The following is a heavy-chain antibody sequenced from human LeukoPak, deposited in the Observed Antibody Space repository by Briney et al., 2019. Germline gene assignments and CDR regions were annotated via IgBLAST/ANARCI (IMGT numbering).Heavy chain of an antibody. Sequence: KPGGSLRLSCAASGFSFSSYTMNLVRQAPGKGLEWVSIISSSSTYIYYADSVKGRFTISRDNAKNALYLQMNSLRVEDTAVYYCARDGRCGGDCYASWGQGTLVTVSS. CDR1: GFSFSSYT. CDR3: ARDGRCGGDCYAS. CDR2: ISSSSTYI. V-gene: IGHV3-21*01. D-gene: IGHD2-21*02. J-gene: IGHJ4*02.